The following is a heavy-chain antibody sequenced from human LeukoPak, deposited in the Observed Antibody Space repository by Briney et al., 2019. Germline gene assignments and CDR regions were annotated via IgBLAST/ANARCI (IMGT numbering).Heavy chain of an antibody. D-gene: IGHD2/OR15-2a*01. J-gene: IGHJ4*02. CDR2: IFYSGIT. CDR1: GGSISGTLYY. CDR3: ARIIVVTSTDYFDS. Sequence: KTSETLSLTCTVSGGSISGTLYYWGWIRQPPGKGLEWIGSIFYSGITYYNPSLQSRVTISVDASKSQFSLHLSSVTAADTALYYCARIIVVTSTDYFDSWGQGTLVTVSS. V-gene: IGHV4-39*01.